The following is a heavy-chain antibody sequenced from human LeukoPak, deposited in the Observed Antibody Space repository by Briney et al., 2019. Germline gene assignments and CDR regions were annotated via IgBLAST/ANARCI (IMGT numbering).Heavy chain of an antibody. V-gene: IGHV4-38-2*02. CDR2: IYHSGST. Sequence: SETLSLTCTVSGYSICSGYYWGWIRQPPGKGLEWIGSIYHSGSTYYNPSLKSRVTISVDTSKNQFSLKLSSVTAADTAVYYCAKTYYDILTGRNWFDPWGQGTLVTVSS. J-gene: IGHJ5*02. CDR3: AKTYYDILTGRNWFDP. D-gene: IGHD3-9*01. CDR1: GYSICSGYY.